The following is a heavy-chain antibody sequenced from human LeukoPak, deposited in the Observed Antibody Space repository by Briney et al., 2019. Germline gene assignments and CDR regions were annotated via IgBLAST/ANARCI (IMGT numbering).Heavy chain of an antibody. D-gene: IGHD3-9*01. CDR1: GFTFSSYS. Sequence: GGSLRLSCAASGFTFSSYSMNWVRQAPGKGLEWVSSISSSSSYTYYADSVKGRFTISRDNAKNSLYLQMNSLRAEDTAVYYCARDRDYDILTGYYYYGMDVWGKGTTVTVSS. J-gene: IGHJ6*04. CDR3: ARDRDYDILTGYYYYGMDV. V-gene: IGHV3-21*01. CDR2: ISSSSSYT.